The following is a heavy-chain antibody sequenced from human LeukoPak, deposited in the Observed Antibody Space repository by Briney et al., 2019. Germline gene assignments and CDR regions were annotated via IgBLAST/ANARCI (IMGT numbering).Heavy chain of an antibody. V-gene: IGHV4-34*01. Sequence: PSETLSLTCAVYGGSFSGYYWSWIRQPPGKGLEWIGEINQSGSTNYNPSLKSRVTISVDTSKNQFSLKLSSVTAADTAVYYCASRSGYGSRYYMVVWGKGTTVTVSS. CDR3: ASRSGYGSRYYMVV. D-gene: IGHD4-17*01. J-gene: IGHJ6*03. CDR2: INQSGST. CDR1: GGSFSGYY.